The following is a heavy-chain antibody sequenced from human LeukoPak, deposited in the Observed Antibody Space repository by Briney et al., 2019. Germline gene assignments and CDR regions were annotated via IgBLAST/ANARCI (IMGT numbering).Heavy chain of an antibody. CDR3: ARLGGYHFGFDP. Sequence: GGSLRLSCAASGFTISVNYMNWVRQAPGKGLEWVSLIYAGGITNYTAAVTGRFTISRHNSKNTLYLQMNNLGAEDTAIYYCARLGGYHFGFDPWGQGTLVTVSS. CDR2: IYAGGIT. J-gene: IGHJ5*02. V-gene: IGHV3-53*04. CDR1: GFTISVNY. D-gene: IGHD2-15*01.